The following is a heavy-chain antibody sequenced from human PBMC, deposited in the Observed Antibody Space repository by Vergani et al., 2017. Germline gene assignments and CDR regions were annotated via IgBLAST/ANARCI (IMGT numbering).Heavy chain of an antibody. J-gene: IGHJ5*02. CDR3: ARYGRVACSSTSCYRNNWFDP. V-gene: IGHV1-69*01. CDR1: GGTFSSYA. D-gene: IGHD2-2*02. Sequence: QVQLVQSGAEVKKLGSSVKVSCKASGGTFSSYAISWVRQAPGQGLEWMGGIIPIFGTSNYAQKFQGRVTITEDESTSTAYMELSSLRSEDTAVYYCARYGRVACSSTSCYRNNWFDPWGQGTRVTVSS. CDR2: IIPIFGTS.